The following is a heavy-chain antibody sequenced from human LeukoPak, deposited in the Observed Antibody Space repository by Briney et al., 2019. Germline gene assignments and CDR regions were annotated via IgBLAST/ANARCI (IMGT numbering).Heavy chain of an antibody. D-gene: IGHD4-17*01. V-gene: IGHV3-30*18. CDR2: ISYDGSNK. CDR1: GFTFSSYG. CDR3: AKAATVTSLDWYFDL. J-gene: IGHJ2*01. Sequence: SGGSLRLSCAASGFTFSSYGMHWVRQAPGKGLEWVAVISYDGSNKYYADSVKGRFTISRDNSKNTLYLQMNSLRAEDAAVYYCAKAATVTSLDWYFDLWGRGTLVTVSS.